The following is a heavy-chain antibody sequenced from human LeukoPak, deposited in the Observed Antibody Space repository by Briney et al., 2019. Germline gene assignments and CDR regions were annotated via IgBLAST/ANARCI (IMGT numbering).Heavy chain of an antibody. CDR1: GFTFSNYE. CDR3: ARAPTYGPGSSFDY. V-gene: IGHV3-48*03. Sequence: PGGSLRLSCAASGFTFSNYEMNWVRQVPGKGLEWVSYISSSDTTMYNADSVKGRFTISRDNAKNSLYLQMNSLRAEDTAVYYCARAPTYGPGSSFDYWGQGTLVTVSS. J-gene: IGHJ4*02. CDR2: ISSSDTTM. D-gene: IGHD3-10*01.